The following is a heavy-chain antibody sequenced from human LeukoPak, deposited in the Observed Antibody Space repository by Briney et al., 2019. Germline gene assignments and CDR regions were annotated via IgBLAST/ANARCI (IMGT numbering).Heavy chain of an antibody. CDR1: GFTLSSFG. CDR3: AKVADRATIIDWYFDL. Sequence: GGSLRLSCTASGFTLSSFGMHWVRQAPGKGLEWVAVISDDGSNTYYADSVKGRFTISRDNSKNTLYLQLNSLRTEDTAVNYWAKVADRATIIDWYFDLWGGGTLVTVSS. J-gene: IGHJ2*01. CDR2: ISDDGSNT. D-gene: IGHD1-26*01. V-gene: IGHV3-30*18.